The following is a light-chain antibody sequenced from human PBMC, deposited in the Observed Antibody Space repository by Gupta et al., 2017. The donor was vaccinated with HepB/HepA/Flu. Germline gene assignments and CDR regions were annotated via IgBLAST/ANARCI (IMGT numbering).Light chain of an antibody. Sequence: DIQMTQSPSTLSASVGDRVTITCRASQSISTWLAWYQQKPGKAPRLLIYKASTVKSGVPSRFSGSGSGTEFTLTISSLQPDDFATYYCQQDKNCPLTFGRGTKVEIK. CDR2: KAS. J-gene: IGKJ4*01. V-gene: IGKV1-5*03. CDR1: QSISTW. CDR3: QQDKNCPLT.